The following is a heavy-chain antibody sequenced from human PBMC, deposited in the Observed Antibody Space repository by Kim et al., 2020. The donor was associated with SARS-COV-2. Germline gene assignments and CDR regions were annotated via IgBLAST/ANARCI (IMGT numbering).Heavy chain of an antibody. V-gene: IGHV4-4*07. CDR1: GGSISSYY. Sequence: SETLSLTCTVSGGSISSYYWSWIRQPAGKGLEWIGRIYTSGSTNYNPSLKSRVTMSVDTSKNQFSLKLSSVTAADTAVYYCARDDSIAAAGTRFNWFDPWGQGTLVTVSS. J-gene: IGHJ5*02. CDR2: IYTSGST. D-gene: IGHD6-13*01. CDR3: ARDDSIAAAGTRFNWFDP.